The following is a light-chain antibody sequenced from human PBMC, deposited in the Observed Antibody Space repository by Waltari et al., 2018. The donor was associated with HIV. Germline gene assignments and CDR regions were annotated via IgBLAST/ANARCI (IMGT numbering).Light chain of an antibody. CDR3: QSYDSSLSGSWV. Sequence: QSVLTQPPSVSGAPGQRVTFPCTGSSSNIGAGYDVHWYQQLPGTAPKLLLYGNNNRPSGVPYRFSGSKSGTSASLAITGLQAEDEADYYCQSYDSSLSGSWVFGGGTKLTVL. CDR2: GNN. J-gene: IGLJ3*02. V-gene: IGLV1-40*01. CDR1: SSNIGAGYD.